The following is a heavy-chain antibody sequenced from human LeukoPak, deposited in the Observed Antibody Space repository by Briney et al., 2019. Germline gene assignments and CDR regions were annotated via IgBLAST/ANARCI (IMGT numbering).Heavy chain of an antibody. CDR3: ASYPRSIPTPPFDY. V-gene: IGHV1-18*01. CDR2: ISGYNGDT. J-gene: IGHJ4*02. D-gene: IGHD2-21*01. Sequence: ASVKVSCKASGYTFTNYGISWVRQAPGQGLEWMGCISGYNGDTNYAKKVQGRVTMTTDTSTSTAYMELSSLRSDDTAVYFCASYPRSIPTPPFDYWGQGTLVTVSS. CDR1: GYTFTNYG.